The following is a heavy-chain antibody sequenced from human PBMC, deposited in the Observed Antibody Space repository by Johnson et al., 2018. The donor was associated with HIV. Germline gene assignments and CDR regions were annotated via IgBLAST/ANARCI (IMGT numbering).Heavy chain of an antibody. D-gene: IGHD5-12*01. V-gene: IGHV3-30*04. CDR1: GFTFSSYA. CDR2: ISYAGSNK. Sequence: VESGGSLRLSCAASGFTFSSYAMHWVRQAPGKGLEWVAVISYAGSNKYYADSVKGRFTISRDNSKNTLYLQMNSLRAEDTALYYCAARYSGYADAAFDIWGQGTMVTVSS. CDR3: AARYSGYADAAFDI. J-gene: IGHJ3*02.